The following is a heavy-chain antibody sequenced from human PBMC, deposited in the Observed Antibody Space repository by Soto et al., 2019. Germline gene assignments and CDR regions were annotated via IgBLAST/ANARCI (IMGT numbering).Heavy chain of an antibody. J-gene: IGHJ4*02. V-gene: IGHV1-24*01. D-gene: IGHD1-26*01. CDR2: FDPEDGET. CDR3: ATAFGYSGTKFDY. Sequence: SVKVSCKVSGYTLTELSMHWVRQAPGKGLEWMGGFDPEDGETIYAQKFQGRVTMTEDTSTDTAYMELSSLRSEDTAVYYCATAFGYSGTKFDYWGQGTLVTVSS. CDR1: GYTLTELS.